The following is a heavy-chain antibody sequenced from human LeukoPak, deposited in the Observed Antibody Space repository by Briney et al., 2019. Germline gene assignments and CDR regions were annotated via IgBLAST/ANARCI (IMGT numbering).Heavy chain of an antibody. CDR3: AKDALSGAFDI. Sequence: GGSLRLSCAASGFTFSDHWLSWVRQTPGKGLEWVSAISGSGGSTYYADSVKGRFTISRDNSKNTLYLQMNSLRAEDTAVYYCAKDALSGAFDIWGQGTMVTVSS. J-gene: IGHJ3*02. V-gene: IGHV3-23*01. CDR2: ISGSGGST. CDR1: GFTFSDHW. D-gene: IGHD3-16*01.